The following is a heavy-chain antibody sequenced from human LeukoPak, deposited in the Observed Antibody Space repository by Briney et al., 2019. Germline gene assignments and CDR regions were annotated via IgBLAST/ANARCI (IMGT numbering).Heavy chain of an antibody. CDR2: ISNSGST. V-gene: IGHV4-61*01. J-gene: IGHJ5*02. D-gene: IGHD3-22*01. Sequence: SETLSLTCAVSGGYVNRGTFFWTWIRKPPGKGLEWIGYISNSGSTNYHPSLKSRVTISSDTSKTQFTLKLTSVTAADTAGYYCARAPSGYRFYPWGQGTLVTVSS. CDR1: GGYVNRGTFF. CDR3: ARAPSGYRFYP.